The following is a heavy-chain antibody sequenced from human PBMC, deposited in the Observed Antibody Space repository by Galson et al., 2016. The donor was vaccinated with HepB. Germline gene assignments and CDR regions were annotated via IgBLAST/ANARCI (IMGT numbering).Heavy chain of an antibody. Sequence: SLRLSCAASGLTFSRIAMHWVRQAPGKGLKWVAVISYDGGSNYYAGSVKGRFTISRDNSKNTLYLQMNSLRAEDSAVYYCARVIGGTLDALDTWGQGTMVTVSS. V-gene: IGHV3-30*04. D-gene: IGHD2-21*01. CDR1: GLTFSRIA. CDR2: ISYDGGSN. CDR3: ARVIGGTLDALDT. J-gene: IGHJ3*02.